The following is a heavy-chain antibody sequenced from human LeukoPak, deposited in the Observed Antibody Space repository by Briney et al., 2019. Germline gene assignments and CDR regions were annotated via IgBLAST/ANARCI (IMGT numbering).Heavy chain of an antibody. CDR1: GFTFSSRP. J-gene: IGHJ4*02. CDR2: SSGNGGST. V-gene: IGHV3-64D*06. D-gene: IGHD6-19*01. Sequence: PGGSLRLSCSASGFTFSSRPMHWVRQAPGKGLEYVSGSSGNGGSTYYADSVKGRFTISRDNSKNTVYLQMSSLRPEDTAVYYCVTQISGWVYWGQGTLATVSS. CDR3: VTQISGWVY.